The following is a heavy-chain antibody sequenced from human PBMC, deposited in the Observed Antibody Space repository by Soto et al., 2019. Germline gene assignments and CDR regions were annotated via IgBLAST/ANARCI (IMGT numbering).Heavy chain of an antibody. J-gene: IGHJ4*02. V-gene: IGHV3-7*02. CDR2: INQDESEK. Sequence: EVQLVESGGGLVQPGGSLRVSCAASGFTFSNYWMAWIRQAPGRGLEWVANINQDESEKNYVDSVKGRFTISRDNAKNCLFLQMNSLRVEDTAGYYCVAGTGYWGQGTLVTVSS. D-gene: IGHD6-19*01. CDR3: VAGTGY. CDR1: GFTFSNYW.